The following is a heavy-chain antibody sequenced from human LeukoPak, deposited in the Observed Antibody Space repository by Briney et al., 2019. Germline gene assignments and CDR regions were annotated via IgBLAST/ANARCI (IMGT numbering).Heavy chain of an antibody. CDR3: ARQYGSYVDFDY. Sequence: GGSLRLSCAASGFTFSSYSMNWVRQAPGKGLEWVSYISSSSSTIYYADSVKDRFTISRDNAKNSLYLQMNSLRAEDTAVYYCARQYGSYVDFDYWGQGTLVTSPQ. CDR1: GFTFSSYS. J-gene: IGHJ4*02. CDR2: ISSSSSTI. D-gene: IGHD3-16*01. V-gene: IGHV3-48*01.